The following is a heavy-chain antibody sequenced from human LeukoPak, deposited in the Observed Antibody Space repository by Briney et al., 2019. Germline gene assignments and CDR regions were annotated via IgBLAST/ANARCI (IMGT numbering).Heavy chain of an antibody. CDR1: GFTFSSYA. D-gene: IGHD3-3*01. Sequence: HPGGSLRLSCAASGFTFSSYAMSWVRQAPGKGLEWVSAISGSGGSTYYADSVKGRFTISRDNSKNTLYLQMNSLRAEDTAVYYCAKVLYYDFWSGYYYWGQGTLVTVSS. CDR2: ISGSGGST. J-gene: IGHJ4*02. V-gene: IGHV3-23*01. CDR3: AKVLYYDFWSGYYY.